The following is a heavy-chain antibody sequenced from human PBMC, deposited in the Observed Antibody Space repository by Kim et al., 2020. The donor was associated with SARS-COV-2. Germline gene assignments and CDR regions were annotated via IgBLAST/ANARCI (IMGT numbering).Heavy chain of an antibody. Sequence: NPSLKSRVTISVDTSKNQFSLRLSSVTAADTAVYYCARGGQYSGSYFGYWGQGTLVTVSS. V-gene: IGHV4-39*07. CDR3: ARGGQYSGSYFGY. J-gene: IGHJ4*02. D-gene: IGHD1-26*01.